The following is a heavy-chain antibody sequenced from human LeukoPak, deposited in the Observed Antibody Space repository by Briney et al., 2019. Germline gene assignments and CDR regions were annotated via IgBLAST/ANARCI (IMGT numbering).Heavy chain of an antibody. V-gene: IGHV1-46*01. J-gene: IGHJ5*02. D-gene: IGHD3-10*01. CDR2: INPSGGST. Sequence: GASVKVSCKASGGTFSSYAISWVRQAPGQGLEWMGIINPSGGSTSYAQKFQGRVTMTRDTSTSTVYMELSSLRSEDTAVYYCARGFTAGGSGRHNWFDPWGQGTLVTVSS. CDR3: ARGFTAGGSGRHNWFDP. CDR1: GGTFSSYA.